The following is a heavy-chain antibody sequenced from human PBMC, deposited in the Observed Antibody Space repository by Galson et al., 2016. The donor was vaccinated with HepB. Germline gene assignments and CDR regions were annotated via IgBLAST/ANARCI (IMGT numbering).Heavy chain of an antibody. D-gene: IGHD3-10*01. CDR2: IIPLFGAT. Sequence: SVKVSCKASGGTFSNFAISWLRQAPGQGLEWMGGIIPLFGATNYAQKFQGRVTITADKSTTTVYMDLSSLRSEDTAVYYCARGGVITMVRGVMPGWFDPWGQGTLVTVSS. V-gene: IGHV1-69*06. CDR1: GGTFSNFA. CDR3: ARGGVITMVRGVMPGWFDP. J-gene: IGHJ5*02.